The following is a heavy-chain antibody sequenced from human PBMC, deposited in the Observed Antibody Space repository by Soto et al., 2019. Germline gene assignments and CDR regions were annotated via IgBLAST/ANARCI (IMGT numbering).Heavy chain of an antibody. J-gene: IGHJ4*02. CDR3: AKFTRSSTGYTSSSYFDH. CDR2: ISSSSSYI. D-gene: IGHD6-13*01. V-gene: IGHV3-21*01. Sequence: GGSLRLSCAASGFTFISYSMNWVRQAPGNGLEWVSSISSSSSYIYYADSVKGRFTISRDNAKNSLYLQMNSLRAEDTAVYYCAKFTRSSTGYTSSSYFDHWGQGTLVTVSS. CDR1: GFTFISYS.